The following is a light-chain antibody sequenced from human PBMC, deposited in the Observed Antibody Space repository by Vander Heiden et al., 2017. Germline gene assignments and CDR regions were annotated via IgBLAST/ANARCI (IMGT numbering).Light chain of an antibody. CDR2: TPS. J-gene: IGKJ1*01. V-gene: IGKV2-40*01. CDR3: TQRILFPRP. CDR1: QSLLDRDEGNIY. Sequence: DNVMTQTPLALPATPGEPASISCRSSQSLLDRDEGNIYMDWYLQKAGQTTQFLIFTPSYPTSGVPDWFSGSGSRTDFTLNISRVEAEDVAFYFCTQRILFPRPFGQGTKVEIK.